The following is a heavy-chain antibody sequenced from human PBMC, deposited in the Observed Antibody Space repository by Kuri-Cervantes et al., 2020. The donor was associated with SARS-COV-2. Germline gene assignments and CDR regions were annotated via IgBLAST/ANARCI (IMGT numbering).Heavy chain of an antibody. CDR3: ARGGGYTGPNNYRFDP. Sequence: GESLKISCAASGFTFSSHWMYWVRQVPGKGLVWVSRSNSDGTFTTYADSVEGRFTISRDNAKNTLYLQMNSLRAEDTALYYCARGGGYTGPNNYRFDPWGQGTLVTVSS. CDR1: GFTFSSHW. J-gene: IGHJ5*02. V-gene: IGHV3-74*03. D-gene: IGHD2-2*02. CDR2: SNSDGTFT.